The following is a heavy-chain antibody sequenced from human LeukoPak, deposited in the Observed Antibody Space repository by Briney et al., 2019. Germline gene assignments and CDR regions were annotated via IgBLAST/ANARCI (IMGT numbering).Heavy chain of an antibody. V-gene: IGHV3-30*19. J-gene: IGHJ5*02. D-gene: IGHD1-26*01. Sequence: GGSLRLSCAASGFIFTTYGMHWVRQAPGKGLEWVACIYPDGNNKDYADSVKGRFIISRDNSKNILFLQMNSLRPEDTAVYYCARDLMGAYNWFDPWGQRTLVTVSS. CDR1: GFIFTTYG. CDR2: IYPDGNNK. CDR3: ARDLMGAYNWFDP.